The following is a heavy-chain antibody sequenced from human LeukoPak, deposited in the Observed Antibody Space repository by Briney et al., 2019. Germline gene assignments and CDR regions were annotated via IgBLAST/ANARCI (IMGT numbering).Heavy chain of an antibody. Sequence: AAVKVSCKASGYTFTSYGISWVRQAPGQGLEWVGWISAYNDNTNYAQKLQGRVTMTTATSTSTAYMELRSLRSDHTAVYYCARDAKRIAAAGTFGDYWNQGTLATVSS. V-gene: IGHV1-18*01. CDR2: ISAYNDNT. J-gene: IGHJ4*02. D-gene: IGHD6-13*01. CDR3: ARDAKRIAAAGTFGDY. CDR1: GYTFTSYG.